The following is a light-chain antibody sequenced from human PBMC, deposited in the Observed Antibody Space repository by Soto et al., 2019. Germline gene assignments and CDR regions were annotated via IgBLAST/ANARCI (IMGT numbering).Light chain of an antibody. J-gene: IGLJ1*01. Sequence: QSVLTQPPSVSGAPGQRVTISCTGSSSSIGAGYDVHWYHQLPGAAPKLLVSGNNNRPSGVPDRFSASKSGTSASLAITGLQTEYEAQYYCQSYYSRLTAYVFGTGTKLTVL. CDR3: QSYYSRLTAYV. CDR1: SSSIGAGYD. CDR2: GNN. V-gene: IGLV1-40*01.